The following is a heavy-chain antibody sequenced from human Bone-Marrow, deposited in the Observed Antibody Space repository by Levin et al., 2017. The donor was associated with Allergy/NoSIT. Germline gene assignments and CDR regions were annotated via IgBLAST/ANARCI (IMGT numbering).Heavy chain of an antibody. J-gene: IGHJ4*02. V-gene: IGHV1-69*06. Sequence: SVKVSCKASGGTFSSYAISWVRQAPGQGLEWMGGIIPIFGTANYAQKFQGRVTITADKSTSTAYMELSSLRSEDTAVYYCARDPKYYGSGSYYQYFDYWGQGTLVTVSS. CDR2: IIPIFGTA. CDR1: GGTFSSYA. CDR3: ARDPKYYGSGSYYQYFDY. D-gene: IGHD3-10*01.